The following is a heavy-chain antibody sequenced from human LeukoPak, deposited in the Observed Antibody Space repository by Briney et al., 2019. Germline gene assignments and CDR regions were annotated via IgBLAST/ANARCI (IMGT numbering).Heavy chain of an antibody. CDR2: ISSSSSYI. J-gene: IGHJ4*02. V-gene: IGHV3-21*01. CDR3: ARYSLDYYDSSGYYYPDY. Sequence: GGSLRLSCAASGFTFSSYSMNWVRQAPGKGLEWVSSISSSSSYIYYADSVKGRFTISRDNAKNSLYLQMNSLRAEDTAVYYCARYSLDYYDSSGYYYPDYWGQGTLVTVSS. CDR1: GFTFSSYS. D-gene: IGHD3-22*01.